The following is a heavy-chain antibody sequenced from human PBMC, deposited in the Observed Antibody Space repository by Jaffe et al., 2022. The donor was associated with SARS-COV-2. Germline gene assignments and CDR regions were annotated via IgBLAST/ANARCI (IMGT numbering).Heavy chain of an antibody. Sequence: QVQLVESGGGLVKPGGSLRLSCAASGFTFSDYYMSWIRQAPGKGLEWVSYISSSGSTIYYADSVKGRFTISRDNAKNSLYLQMNSLRAEDTAVYYCARDRRVGATRSLKLYYGMDVWGQGTTVTVSS. D-gene: IGHD1-26*01. CDR1: GFTFSDYY. CDR3: ARDRRVGATRSLKLYYGMDV. CDR2: ISSSGSTI. J-gene: IGHJ6*02. V-gene: IGHV3-11*01.